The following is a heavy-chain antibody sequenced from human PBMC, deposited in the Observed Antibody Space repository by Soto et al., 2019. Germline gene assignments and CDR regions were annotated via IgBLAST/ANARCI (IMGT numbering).Heavy chain of an antibody. CDR2: IYNRAST. D-gene: IGHD4-17*01. J-gene: IGHJ4*02. CDR3: ARSNGDYGDY. CDR1: GGSISSRTYY. Sequence: SVSLSLTCTVPGGSISSRTYYWGWIRQPPGKGLKWIGNIYNRASTNYHPSPKRRFTISVAPSMNQLSLKMSSVTAADTAVYYCARSNGDYGDYWSQGTLVTVSS. V-gene: IGHV4-39*07.